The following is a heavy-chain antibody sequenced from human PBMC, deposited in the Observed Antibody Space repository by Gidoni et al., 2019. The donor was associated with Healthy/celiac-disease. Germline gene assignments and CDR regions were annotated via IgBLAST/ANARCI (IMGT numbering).Heavy chain of an antibody. CDR2: LSAYNGNT. CDR3: ARAMDYGESPYYYMDV. V-gene: IGHV1-18*01. D-gene: IGHD4-17*01. J-gene: IGHJ6*03. CDR1: FSTVTTSG. Sequence: QVQLVQSVAEVNKPGASVKVSFKASFSTVTTSGISWVRHAPGQGLEWIGWLSAYNGNTNYAQKLQGRVTMTTDTSTSTAYMELRSLRSDDTAVYYCARAMDYGESPYYYMDVWGKGITVTVA.